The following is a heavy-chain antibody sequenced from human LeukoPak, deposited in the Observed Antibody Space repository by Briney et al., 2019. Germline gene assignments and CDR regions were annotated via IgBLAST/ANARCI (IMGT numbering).Heavy chain of an antibody. CDR2: IYSGGST. Sequence: GGSLRLSCAASGFTVSSNYMSWVRQAPGKGLEWVSVIYSGGSTYYADSVKGRFTISRDNSKNTLYLQMNSLRAEDTAVYYCARGTGYYYGSGSPGGFDPWGQGTLVTVSS. CDR1: GFTVSSNY. CDR3: ARGTGYYYGSGSPGGFDP. V-gene: IGHV3-53*01. D-gene: IGHD3-10*01. J-gene: IGHJ5*02.